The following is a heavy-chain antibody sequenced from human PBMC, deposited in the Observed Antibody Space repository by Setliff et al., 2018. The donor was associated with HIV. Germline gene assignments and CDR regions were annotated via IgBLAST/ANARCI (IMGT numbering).Heavy chain of an antibody. D-gene: IGHD3-10*01. J-gene: IGHJ4*02. CDR1: GGSFTNYY. CDR3: ARGVRGVIIDWYYFDY. V-gene: IGHV4-34*01. Sequence: PSETLSLTCVVYGGSFTNYYWSWIRQPPGKGLECIGEINHSGSTNYNPSLKSRVTISVDTSKNQFSLKLNSVTAADTAVYYCARGVRGVIIDWYYFDYWGQGTLVTVSS. CDR2: INHSGST.